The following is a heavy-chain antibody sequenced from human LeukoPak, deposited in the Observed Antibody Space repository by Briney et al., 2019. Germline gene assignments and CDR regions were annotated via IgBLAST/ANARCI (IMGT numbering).Heavy chain of an antibody. Sequence: GSLRLSCAASGFTFSDYYMSWIRQPPGKGLEWIGEINHSGSTNYNPSLKSRVTISVDTSKNQFSLKLSSVTAADTAVYYCARGPERELFSPFDYWGQGTLVTVSS. V-gene: IGHV4-34*01. D-gene: IGHD3-10*01. CDR1: GFTFSDYY. CDR3: ARGPERELFSPFDY. J-gene: IGHJ4*02. CDR2: INHSGST.